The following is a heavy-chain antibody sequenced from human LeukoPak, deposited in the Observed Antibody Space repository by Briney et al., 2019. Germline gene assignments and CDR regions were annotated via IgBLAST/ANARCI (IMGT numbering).Heavy chain of an antibody. Sequence: GGSLRLSCAASGFTFSSYAMNWVRQAPGKGLEWVSGISGNGGSTYYADSVKGRFTISRDNSKDTLYLQMNSLRAEDTAVYYCAKRSRRLTVVRGVPREDVWGQGTTVTVSS. V-gene: IGHV3-23*01. J-gene: IGHJ6*02. CDR3: AKRSRRLTVVRGVPREDV. CDR2: ISGNGGST. CDR1: GFTFSSYA. D-gene: IGHD3-10*01.